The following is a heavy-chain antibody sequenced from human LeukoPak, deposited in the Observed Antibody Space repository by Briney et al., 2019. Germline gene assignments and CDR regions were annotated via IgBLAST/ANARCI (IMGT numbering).Heavy chain of an antibody. D-gene: IGHD1-7*01. CDR3: AKGGVVAGTTLSWFDP. CDR2: ISGSGGST. J-gene: IGHJ5*02. Sequence: PGGSLRLSCAASGFTFRTYAMSWVRQAPGKGLEWVSAISGSGGSTYYADSVKGWFTISRDNSKNTLYLQMNSLRAEDTAAYYCAKGGVVAGTTLSWFDPWGQGTLVTVSS. CDR1: GFTFRTYA. V-gene: IGHV3-23*01.